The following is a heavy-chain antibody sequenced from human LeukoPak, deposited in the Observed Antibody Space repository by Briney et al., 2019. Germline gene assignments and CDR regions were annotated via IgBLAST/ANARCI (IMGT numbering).Heavy chain of an antibody. CDR2: INWNGGST. J-gene: IGHJ3*02. Sequence: GGSLRLSCAASGFTFYDYGMSWVRQAPGQGLEWVSGINWNGGSTGYADSVKGRFTISRDNAKNSLYLQMNSLRAEDTALYYCARDSPGDGSYADAFDIWGQGTMVTVSS. D-gene: IGHD1-26*01. V-gene: IGHV3-20*04. CDR3: ARDSPGDGSYADAFDI. CDR1: GFTFYDYG.